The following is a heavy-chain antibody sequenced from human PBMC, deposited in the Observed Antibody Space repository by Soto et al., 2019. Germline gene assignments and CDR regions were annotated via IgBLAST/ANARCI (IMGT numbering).Heavy chain of an antibody. CDR3: ARDVGGEATIRY. J-gene: IGHJ4*02. CDR2: IIPNFGTT. CDR1: GGSFSNFV. D-gene: IGHD5-12*01. Sequence: QVQLVQSGAEVKKPGSSVKVSYKASGGSFSNFVISWVRQAPGQGLEWMGGIIPNFGTTTYAQKFQGKVTITADETTRTAYLELSGLTSEDTSVYYCARDVGGEATIRYWGQGTLVTVSS. V-gene: IGHV1-69*01.